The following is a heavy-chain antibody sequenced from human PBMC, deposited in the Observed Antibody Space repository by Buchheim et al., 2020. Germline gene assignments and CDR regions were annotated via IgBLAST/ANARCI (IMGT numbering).Heavy chain of an antibody. D-gene: IGHD5-18*01. Sequence: QVQLVESGGGVVQPGRSLRLSCAASGFTFSSYGMHWVRQAPGKGLEWVALISYDGSNKYYGDSVKGRFTISRDNYKNTLSLQMNGLRGEDTAVYYCASNIEAHVDTAMVSYYYGMDVWGQGTT. CDR2: ISYDGSNK. V-gene: IGHV3-30*03. CDR1: GFTFSSYG. J-gene: IGHJ6*02. CDR3: ASNIEAHVDTAMVSYYYGMDV.